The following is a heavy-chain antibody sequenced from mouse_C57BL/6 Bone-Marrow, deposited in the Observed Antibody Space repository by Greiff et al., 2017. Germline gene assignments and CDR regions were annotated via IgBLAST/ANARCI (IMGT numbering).Heavy chain of an antibody. J-gene: IGHJ1*03. V-gene: IGHV14-4*01. D-gene: IGHD2-3*01. Sequence: EVQLQQSGAELVRPGASVKLSCTASGFNIKDDYMHWVKQRPEQGLEWIGWIDPENGDTEYASKFQGKATITADTSSNTAYLQLSSLTSEYTAVYYCTTCDGYGYFDVWGTGTTVTVSS. CDR1: GFNIKDDY. CDR2: IDPENGDT. CDR3: TTCDGYGYFDV.